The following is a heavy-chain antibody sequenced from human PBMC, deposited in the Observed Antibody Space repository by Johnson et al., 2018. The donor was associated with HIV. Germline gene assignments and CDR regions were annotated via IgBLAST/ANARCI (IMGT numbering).Heavy chain of an antibody. D-gene: IGHD1-7*01. CDR1: GFTFSSYA. CDR2: ISYDGRNK. J-gene: IGHJ3*02. V-gene: IGHV3-30*04. Sequence: VQLVESGGGVVQPGRSLRLSCAASGFTFSSYAMHWVRQAPGKGLAWVAVISYDGRNKYYADSVKGRFPISRDNAKNTLYLQMNSLRAEDMAVYYGARVVWELELLGAFDIWGQGAMVTVSS. CDR3: ARVVWELELLGAFDI.